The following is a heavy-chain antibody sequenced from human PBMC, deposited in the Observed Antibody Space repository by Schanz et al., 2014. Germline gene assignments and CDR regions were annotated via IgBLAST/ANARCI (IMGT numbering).Heavy chain of an antibody. CDR3: TRDRGALINHNDALDL. V-gene: IGHV3-30*04. D-gene: IGHD3-16*01. CDR2: TSTDGTKT. J-gene: IGHJ3*01. CDR1: GFTFRGHA. Sequence: QVQLVDSGGGLVKPGGSLRLSCAASGFTFRGHAMHWVRQAPGQGLEKVAVTSTDGTKTYYAASVRGRFTISRDNSKNTVYLQMNSLRSEDTAVYYCTRDRGALINHNDALDLWGQGTMVSVSS.